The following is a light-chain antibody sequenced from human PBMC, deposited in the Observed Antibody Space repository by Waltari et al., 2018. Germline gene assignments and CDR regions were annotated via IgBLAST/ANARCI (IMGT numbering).Light chain of an antibody. Sequence: DIQMTQSPSTLSASVGERVTITCRASQSIRNWLAWYQQKPGRAPKLLIYQASNLESGVPSRFSGSGSWSQFTLTISSLQPDDFATYYCQQYNNYFWTFGQGTKVEIK. CDR2: QAS. CDR3: QQYNNYFWT. V-gene: IGKV1-5*03. J-gene: IGKJ1*01. CDR1: QSIRNW.